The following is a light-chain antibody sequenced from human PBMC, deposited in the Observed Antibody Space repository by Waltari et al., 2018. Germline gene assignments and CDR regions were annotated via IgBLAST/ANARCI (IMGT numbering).Light chain of an antibody. CDR1: QSINNY. J-gene: IGKJ4*01. CDR3: QQSSSSLLT. CDR2: GAS. V-gene: IGKV1-39*01. Sequence: DIQMTQSPSSLAASVGDRVTITCRASQSINNYLNWYQQKPGKAPKLLIYGASNLESGGPSRFSGSGSGADFTLTISSLQPEDFATYFCQQSSSSLLTFGGGTKVEIK.